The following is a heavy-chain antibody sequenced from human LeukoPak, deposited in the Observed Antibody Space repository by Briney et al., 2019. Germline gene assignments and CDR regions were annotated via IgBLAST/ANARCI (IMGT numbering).Heavy chain of an antibody. CDR1: GFTFDESA. V-gene: IGHV3-9*01. J-gene: IGHJ4*02. D-gene: IGHD3-10*01. Sequence: GGSLRLSCAASGFTFDESAMHWVRQAPGKGLEWVSGIGWERKSINYADFVKGRFTISRNNAKNSLYLQMKSLKPDDTAVDYFARARGRRSYYFDYWGQGTLVTVSS. CDR3: ARARGRRSYYFDY. CDR2: IGWERKSI.